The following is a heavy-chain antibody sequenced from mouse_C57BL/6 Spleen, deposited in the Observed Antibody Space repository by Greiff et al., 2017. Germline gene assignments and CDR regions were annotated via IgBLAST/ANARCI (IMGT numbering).Heavy chain of an antibody. CDR1: GFTFSDYG. V-gene: IGHV5-17*01. D-gene: IGHD2-5*01. Sequence: EVHLVESGGGLVKPGGSLKLSCAASGFTFSDYGMHWVRQAPEKGLEWVAYISSGSSTIYYADTVKGRFTISRDNAKNTLFLQMTSLRSEDTAMYYCARALYSNYEGYAMDYWGQGTSVTVSS. CDR3: ARALYSNYEGYAMDY. CDR2: ISSGSSTI. J-gene: IGHJ4*01.